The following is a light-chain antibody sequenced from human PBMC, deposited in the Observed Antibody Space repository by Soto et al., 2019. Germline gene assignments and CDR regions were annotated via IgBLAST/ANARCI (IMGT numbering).Light chain of an antibody. V-gene: IGKV3D-20*02. Sequence: EIVMTQSPATLSVVPGERATLSCRASQSVSSSYLAWYQQTPGQAPRLLIYGASSRATGIPDRFSGSGSGTEFALTISRLEPEDFAVYYCEQHNNWPSTFGQGTKVDIK. CDR3: EQHNNWPST. CDR2: GAS. CDR1: QSVSSSY. J-gene: IGKJ1*01.